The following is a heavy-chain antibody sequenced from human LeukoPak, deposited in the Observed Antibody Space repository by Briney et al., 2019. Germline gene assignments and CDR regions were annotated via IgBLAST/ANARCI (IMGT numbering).Heavy chain of an antibody. D-gene: IGHD4-17*01. Sequence: SETLSLTCTVSGGSISSYYWSWIRQPAGKGLEWIGRIYTSGTTHYNPSLKSRVTMSVDTSKNQFSLKLSSVTAADTAVYYCARLSTVTTSFDYWGQGTLVAVSS. V-gene: IGHV4-4*07. CDR3: ARLSTVTTSFDY. J-gene: IGHJ4*02. CDR1: GGSISSYY. CDR2: IYTSGTT.